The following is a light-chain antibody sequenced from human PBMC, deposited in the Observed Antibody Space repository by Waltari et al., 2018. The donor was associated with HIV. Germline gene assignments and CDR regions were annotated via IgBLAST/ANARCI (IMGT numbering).Light chain of an antibody. J-gene: IGLJ3*02. CDR1: YNNVGDSEYPSDY. CDR3: CSYAGRWV. CDR2: DVN. Sequence: QSALTQPHSVSGSPGQSVTISCTGVYNNVGDSEYPSDYVTWYKHHPGKAPRLIIYDVNKRPSGVPDRCSGSKSGNTASLIISGLQTDDEADFYCCSYAGRWVFGGGTKLTVL. V-gene: IGLV2-11*01.